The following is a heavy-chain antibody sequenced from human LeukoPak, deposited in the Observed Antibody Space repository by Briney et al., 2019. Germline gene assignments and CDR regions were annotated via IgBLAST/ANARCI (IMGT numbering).Heavy chain of an antibody. Sequence: PGGSLRLSCAASGFTFSSYAMSWVRQAPGKGLEWVSAISGSGGSTYHADSVKGRFTISRDNSKNTLYLQMNSLRAEDTAVYYCAKANGYNWNYDYYYYMDVWGKGTTVTVSS. CDR1: GFTFSSYA. CDR2: ISGSGGST. D-gene: IGHD1-20*01. V-gene: IGHV3-23*01. J-gene: IGHJ6*03. CDR3: AKANGYNWNYDYYYYMDV.